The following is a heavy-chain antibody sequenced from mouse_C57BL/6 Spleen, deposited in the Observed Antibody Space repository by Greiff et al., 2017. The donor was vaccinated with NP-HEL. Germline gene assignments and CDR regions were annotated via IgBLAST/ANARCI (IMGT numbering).Heavy chain of an antibody. V-gene: IGHV1-63*01. D-gene: IGHD4-1*01. Sequence: QVHVKQSGAELVRPGTSVKMSCKASGYTFTNYWIGWAKQRPGHGLEWIGDIYPGGGYTNYNEKFKGKATLTADKSSSTAYMQFSSLTSEDSAIYYCARRRLGYYFDYWGQGTTLTVSS. CDR3: ARRRLGYYFDY. CDR2: IYPGGGYT. CDR1: GYTFTNYW. J-gene: IGHJ2*01.